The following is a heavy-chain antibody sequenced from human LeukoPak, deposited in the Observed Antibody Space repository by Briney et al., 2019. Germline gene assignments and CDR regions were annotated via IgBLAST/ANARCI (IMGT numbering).Heavy chain of an antibody. CDR1: GCTFTSYG. Sequence: ASVKVSCKVSGCTFTSYGISWVRQAPGQGLEWMGWISAYNGNTNYAQKLQGRVTMTTDTSTSTAYMELRSLRSDDTAVYYCARDTPQPPRYNWNDGDAFDIWGQGTMVTVSS. CDR2: ISAYNGNT. CDR3: ARDTPQPPRYNWNDGDAFDI. J-gene: IGHJ3*02. D-gene: IGHD1-1*01. V-gene: IGHV1-18*01.